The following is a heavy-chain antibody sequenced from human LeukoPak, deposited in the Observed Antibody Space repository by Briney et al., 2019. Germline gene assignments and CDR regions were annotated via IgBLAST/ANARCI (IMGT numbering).Heavy chain of an antibody. Sequence: SETLSLTCTVSGGSISSYYWSWIRQPPGKGLEWIGYIYYSGSTNYNPSLKSRVTISVDTSKNQFSLKLSSVTAADTAVYYCARHITMVRGFDPWGQGTPVTVSS. CDR1: GGSISSYY. D-gene: IGHD3-10*01. V-gene: IGHV4-59*01. J-gene: IGHJ5*02. CDR3: ARHITMVRGFDP. CDR2: IYYSGST.